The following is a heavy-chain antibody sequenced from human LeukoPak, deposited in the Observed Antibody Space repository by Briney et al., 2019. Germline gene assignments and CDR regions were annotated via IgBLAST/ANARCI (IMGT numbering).Heavy chain of an antibody. Sequence: GGSLRLSCAASGFTFSSYAMSWVRQAPGKGLEWVSAISGSGASTYYADSVKGRFTISRDNSKNTLYLQMHSLRAEDTAVYYCARSYDSSAYYAYWGQGTLVTVSS. J-gene: IGHJ4*02. CDR3: ARSYDSSAYYAY. V-gene: IGHV3-23*01. CDR1: GFTFSSYA. CDR2: ISGSGAST. D-gene: IGHD3-22*01.